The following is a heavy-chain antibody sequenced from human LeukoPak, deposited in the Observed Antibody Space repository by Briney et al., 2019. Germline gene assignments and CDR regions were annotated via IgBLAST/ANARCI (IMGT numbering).Heavy chain of an antibody. V-gene: IGHV1-2*02. Sequence: ASVKVSCKASGYSFTGYYMHWVRQAPGQGLEWMGCINPNSGGTDYAQKFQGRVTMTRDTSISTAYMELSRLRSDDTAVYYCARARRVDDILTGYYWGQGTLVTVSS. J-gene: IGHJ4*02. D-gene: IGHD3-9*01. CDR2: INPNSGGT. CDR3: ARARRVDDILTGYY. CDR1: GYSFTGYY.